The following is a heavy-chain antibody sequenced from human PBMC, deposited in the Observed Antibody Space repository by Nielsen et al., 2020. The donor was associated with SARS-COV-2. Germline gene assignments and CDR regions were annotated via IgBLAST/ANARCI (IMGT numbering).Heavy chain of an antibody. CDR2: IYYSGST. CDR1: GGSISSYY. D-gene: IGHD2-15*01. CDR3: ARDRYCSGGSCKGGWFDP. J-gene: IGHJ5*02. Sequence: SETLSLTCTVSGGSISSYYWSWIRQPPGKGLEWIGYIYYSGSTYYNPSLKSRVTISVDTSKNQFSLKLSSVTAADTAVYYCARDRYCSGGSCKGGWFDPWGQGTLVTVSS. V-gene: IGHV4-59*12.